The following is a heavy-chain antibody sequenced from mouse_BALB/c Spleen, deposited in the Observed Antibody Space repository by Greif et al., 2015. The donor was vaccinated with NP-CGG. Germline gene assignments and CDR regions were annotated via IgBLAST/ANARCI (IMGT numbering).Heavy chain of an antibody. CDR3: ARLDGGYDGGYAMDY. Sequence: EVNVVESGGDLVKPGGSLKLSCAASGFTFSSYGMSWVRQTPDKRLEWVATISSGGSYTYYPDSVKGRFTISRDNAKNTLYLQMSSLKSEDTAMYYCARLDGGYDGGYAMDYWGQGTSVTVSS. CDR2: ISSGGSYT. J-gene: IGHJ4*01. V-gene: IGHV5-6*01. CDR1: GFTFSSYG. D-gene: IGHD3-1*01.